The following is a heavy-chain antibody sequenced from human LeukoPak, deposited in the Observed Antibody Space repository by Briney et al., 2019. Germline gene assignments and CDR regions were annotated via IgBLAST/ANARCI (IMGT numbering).Heavy chain of an antibody. CDR2: IYYSGST. J-gene: IGHJ3*02. CDR1: GGSISSYY. Sequence: SETLSLTCIVSGGSISSYYWSWIRQSPGKGLEWIGDIYYSGSTNCNPSLKSRVTISLDTSKNRFSLKLSSVTAADTAVYYCARDQVPDAFDIWGQGTMVTVSS. D-gene: IGHD2-2*01. CDR3: ARDQVPDAFDI. V-gene: IGHV4-59*13.